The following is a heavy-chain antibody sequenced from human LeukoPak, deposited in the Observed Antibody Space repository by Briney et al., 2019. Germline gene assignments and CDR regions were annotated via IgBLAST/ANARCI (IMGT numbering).Heavy chain of an antibody. CDR1: GFTFSSYW. D-gene: IGHD2-15*01. CDR2: ISNNGGYT. CDR3: AKQLGYCSDGSCYFPY. Sequence: GGSLRLSCAASGFTFSSYWMTWVRQAPGKGLEWVSAISNNGGYTYYADSVQGRFTISRDNSKSTLCLQMNSLRAEDTAVYYCAKQLGYCSDGSCYFPYWGQGTLVTVSS. J-gene: IGHJ4*02. V-gene: IGHV3-23*01.